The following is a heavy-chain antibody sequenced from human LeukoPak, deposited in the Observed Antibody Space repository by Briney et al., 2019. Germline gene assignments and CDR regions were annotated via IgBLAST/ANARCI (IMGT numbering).Heavy chain of an antibody. J-gene: IGHJ4*02. V-gene: IGHV3-74*01. CDR2: IRTDGSSI. CDR3: ATDRSLSWFDY. D-gene: IGHD6-13*01. Sequence: PGGSLRLSCAASGFTLSTYWMHWVRQAPGKGLVWVSRIRTDGSSIFYADSVKGRFTISRDNAKNTLYLQMNSLRAEDTAVYYCATDRSLSWFDYWGQGTLVTVSS. CDR1: GFTLSTYW.